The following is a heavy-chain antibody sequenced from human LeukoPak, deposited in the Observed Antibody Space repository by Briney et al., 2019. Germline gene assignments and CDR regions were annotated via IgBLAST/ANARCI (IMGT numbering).Heavy chain of an antibody. Sequence: ASVKVSCKASGYTFTGYYMHWVRQAPGQGLEWMGWINSNSGGTNYAQKFQGRVTMTRDTSISTAYMELSRLRSDDTAVYYCARTTIVVVPAAMCRWAGGFDYWGQGTLVTVSS. V-gene: IGHV1-2*02. CDR1: GYTFTGYY. CDR2: INSNSGGT. J-gene: IGHJ4*02. CDR3: ARTTIVVVPAAMCRWAGGFDY. D-gene: IGHD2-2*01.